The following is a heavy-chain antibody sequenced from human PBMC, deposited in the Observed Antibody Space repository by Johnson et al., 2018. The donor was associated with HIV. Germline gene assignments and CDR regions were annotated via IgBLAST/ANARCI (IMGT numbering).Heavy chain of an antibody. Sequence: QVQLVESGGGVVQPGRSLRLSCAASGFTFSSYGMHWVRQAPGKGLEWVAVIRYDGRNNYYADSVKGRFTFSRDNSKNTLYLQMNNLRTDDTAVYFCARGIAAYDAFDIWGQGTMVTVSS. V-gene: IGHV3-33*01. D-gene: IGHD6-13*01. CDR2: IRYDGRNN. J-gene: IGHJ3*02. CDR1: GFTFSSYG. CDR3: ARGIAAYDAFDI.